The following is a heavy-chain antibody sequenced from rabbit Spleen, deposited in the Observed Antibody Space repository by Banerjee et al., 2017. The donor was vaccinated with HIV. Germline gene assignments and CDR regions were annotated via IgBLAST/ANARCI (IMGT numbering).Heavy chain of an antibody. CDR2: IYGGSSGTT. V-gene: IGHV1S40*01. D-gene: IGHD1-1*01. J-gene: IGHJ4*01. CDR3: ARDLVAVIGWNFSL. Sequence: QSLEESGGDLVKPGASLTLTCTASGFSFSSSNYMCWVRQAPVKALEWIACIYGGSSGTTWYASWAKGRFIMSRTSSTKVTLQMTSLTAADTATYFCARDLVAVIGWNFSLWGPGTLVTVS. CDR1: GFSFSSSNY.